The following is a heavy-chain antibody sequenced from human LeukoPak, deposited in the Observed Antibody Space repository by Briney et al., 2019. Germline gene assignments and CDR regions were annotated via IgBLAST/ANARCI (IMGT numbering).Heavy chain of an antibody. Sequence: GGSLRLSCAASGLIVSSNYMSWIRQAPGKGLEWVSAISGSGGSTYYADSVKGRFTISRDNSKNTLYLQMNSLRAEDTAVYYCAKDRRIQLWLGFDYWGQGTLVTVSS. CDR2: ISGSGGST. J-gene: IGHJ4*02. CDR1: GLIVSSNY. CDR3: AKDRRIQLWLGFDY. D-gene: IGHD5-18*01. V-gene: IGHV3-23*01.